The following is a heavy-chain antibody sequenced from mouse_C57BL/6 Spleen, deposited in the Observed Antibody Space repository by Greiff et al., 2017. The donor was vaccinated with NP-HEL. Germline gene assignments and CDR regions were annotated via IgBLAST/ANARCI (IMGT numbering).Heavy chain of an antibody. CDR3: ALYSKENY. CDR2: IDPSDSYT. D-gene: IGHD2-5*01. V-gene: IGHV1-59*01. Sequence: VQLQQPGAELVRPGTSVKLSCKASGYTFTSYWMHWVKQRPGQGLEWIGVIDPSDSYTNYNQKFKGKATLTVDTSSSTAYMQLSSLTSEDSAVYYCALYSKENYWGQGTTLTVSS. J-gene: IGHJ2*01. CDR1: GYTFTSYW.